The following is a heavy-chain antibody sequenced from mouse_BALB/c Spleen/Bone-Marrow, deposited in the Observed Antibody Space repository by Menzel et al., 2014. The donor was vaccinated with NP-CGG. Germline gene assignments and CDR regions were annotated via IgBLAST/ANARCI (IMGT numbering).Heavy chain of an antibody. J-gene: IGHJ1*01. CDR1: GFNIKDTY. V-gene: IGHV14-3*02. CDR2: IDPAIFT. CDR3: ASYRYGWYFDD. Sequence: EVQLQQSGAELVKPGASVKLSCTAPGFNIKDTYLHWVKQRPEQGLDWIGRIDPAIFTKYDPKFQGKATITADTSSNTAYLHLSSLTSEDTAVYYCASYRYGWYFDDWGAGTTVTVSS. D-gene: IGHD2-14*01.